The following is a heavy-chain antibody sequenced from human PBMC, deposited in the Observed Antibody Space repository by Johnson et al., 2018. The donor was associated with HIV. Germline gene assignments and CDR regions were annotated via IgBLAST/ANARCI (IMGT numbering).Heavy chain of an antibody. CDR1: GFTFSSYA. CDR2: ISGSGGST. CDR3: ARDIFYTDTAFDI. Sequence: MQLVESGGGLVQPGGSLRLSCAASGFTFSSYAMSWVRQAPGKGLEWVSAISGSGGSTYYADSVKGRFTISRDNSKNTLYLQMNSLRAEDTALYYCARDIFYTDTAFDIWGQGTMVTVSS. V-gene: IGHV3-23*04. J-gene: IGHJ3*02.